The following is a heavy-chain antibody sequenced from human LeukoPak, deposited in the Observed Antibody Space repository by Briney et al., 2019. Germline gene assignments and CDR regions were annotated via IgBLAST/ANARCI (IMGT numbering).Heavy chain of an antibody. V-gene: IGHV3-7*01. D-gene: IGHD7-27*01. J-gene: IGHJ3*02. CDR1: GFTFSSLW. CDR3: ASILLTAAFDI. CDR2: IKQDGSEK. Sequence: GGSLRLSCAASGFTFSSLWMSLVRQAPGKGLEWVANIKQDGSEKYYVDSVKGRFTISRDNAKNSLYLQMNSLRAEDTALYYCASILLTAAFDIWGQGTMVTVSS.